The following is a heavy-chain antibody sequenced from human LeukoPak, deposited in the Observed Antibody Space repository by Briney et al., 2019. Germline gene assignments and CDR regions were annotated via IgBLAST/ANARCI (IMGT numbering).Heavy chain of an antibody. CDR1: GYSISSGYY. CDR3: ASAVVPAAAFDV. Sequence: SETLSLTCAVSGYSISSGYYWGCIRPPPGKGLEWIGSIYHSGSTYYNPSLKSRVTISVDTFKNQFSLKLSSVTAADTAVYYCASAVVPAAAFDVWGQGTMVTVSS. J-gene: IGHJ3*01. V-gene: IGHV4-38-2*01. D-gene: IGHD2-2*01. CDR2: IYHSGST.